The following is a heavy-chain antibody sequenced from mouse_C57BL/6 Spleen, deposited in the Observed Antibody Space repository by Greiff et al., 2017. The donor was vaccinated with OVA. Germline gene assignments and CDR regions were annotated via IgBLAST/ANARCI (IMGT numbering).Heavy chain of an antibody. CDR1: GYSFTGYY. V-gene: IGHV1-42*01. CDR2: INPSTGGT. J-gene: IGHJ2*01. D-gene: IGHD1-1*01. CDR3: AREDYYGSSYEGGDY. Sequence: VQLKQSGPELVKPGASVKISCKASGYSFTGYYMNWVKQSPEKSLEWIGEINPSTGGTTYNQKFKAKATLTVDKSSSTAYMQLKSLTSEDSAVYYCAREDYYGSSYEGGDYWGQGTTRTVSS.